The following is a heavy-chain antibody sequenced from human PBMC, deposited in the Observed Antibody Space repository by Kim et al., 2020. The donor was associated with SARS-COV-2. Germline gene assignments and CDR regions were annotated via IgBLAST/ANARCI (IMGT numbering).Heavy chain of an antibody. CDR3: ARGPWNNWNEITQVLNFGF. V-gene: IGHV1-2*02. J-gene: IGHJ4*02. CDR1: GYIFTGFY. D-gene: IGHD1-1*01. CDR2: INPNSGDT. Sequence: ASVKVSCKASGYIFTGFYLHWVRQAPGQGLQWMGWINPNSGDTNYAQKFQDRVTMTRDTSITTAYMEVNTLTSDDTAVYYCARGPWNNWNEITQVLNFGFWGQGTLVTVSS.